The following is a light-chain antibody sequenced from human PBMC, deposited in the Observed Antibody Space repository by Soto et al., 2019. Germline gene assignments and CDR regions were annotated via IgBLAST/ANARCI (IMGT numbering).Light chain of an antibody. CDR2: DSS. J-gene: IGKJ1*01. CDR3: QQYGSSQLA. CDR1: QSVRSSY. Sequence: DIVLTQSPGTVSLSPGERATLSCRASQSVRSSYLAWYQQKPSQSPRLLIYDSSTRATGIPDRFSGSGSGTDFTLTISRLEPEDFAVYYCQQYGSSQLAFGQGTKVEIK. V-gene: IGKV3-20*01.